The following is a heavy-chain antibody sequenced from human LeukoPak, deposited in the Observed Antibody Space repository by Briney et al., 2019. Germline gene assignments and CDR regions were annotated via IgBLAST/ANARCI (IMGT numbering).Heavy chain of an antibody. CDR3: AKGSSGWDFDY. V-gene: IGHV3-23*01. CDR2: ISDTGGST. CDR1: GFTFSSYV. D-gene: IGHD6-19*01. J-gene: IGHJ4*02. Sequence: PGESLRLSCAVSGFTFSSYVMNWVRQAPGKGLEWVSAISDTGGSTYYADSVRGRFTISRDNSKNTLYLQMNSLRAEDTAVYYCAKGSSGWDFDYWGQGTLVTVSS.